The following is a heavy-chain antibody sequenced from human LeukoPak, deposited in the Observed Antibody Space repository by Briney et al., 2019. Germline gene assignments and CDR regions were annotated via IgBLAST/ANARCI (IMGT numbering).Heavy chain of an antibody. Sequence: GGSLRLSCAASGFTFDDYGMSWVRQAPGKGLEWVSSITSSSTYTFYADSVKGRFTISRDNARNSLYLQMNSLRAEDTAVYYCARDPYSGTYGDTYYYYMDVWGKGTTVTISS. CDR2: ITSSSTYT. CDR3: ARDPYSGTYGDTYYYYMDV. D-gene: IGHD1-26*01. V-gene: IGHV3-21*01. J-gene: IGHJ6*03. CDR1: GFTFDDYG.